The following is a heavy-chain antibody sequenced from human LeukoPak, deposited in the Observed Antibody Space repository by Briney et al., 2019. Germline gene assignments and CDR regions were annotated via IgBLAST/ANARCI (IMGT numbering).Heavy chain of an antibody. CDR2: ISPTSSNI. J-gene: IGHJ4*02. Sequence: GGSLRLSCAASIFTCRNCGINWVRQAPGKGLEWISDISPTSSNIFYADSVNGRFTISRDNAKSSVYLQMNSLRAEDTAVYYCESNRAAYYTDYWGQGTLVTVSS. CDR1: IFTCRNCG. D-gene: IGHD3/OR15-3a*01. V-gene: IGHV3-48*01. CDR3: ESNRAAYYTDY.